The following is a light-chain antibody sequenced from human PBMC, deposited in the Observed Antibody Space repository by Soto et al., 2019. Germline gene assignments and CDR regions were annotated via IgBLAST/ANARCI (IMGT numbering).Light chain of an antibody. CDR2: GAS. V-gene: IGKV3-20*01. Sequence: EIVLTQSPGTLSLSPGERATLSCRTSQSVSSSYLAWYQQKPGQAPRLLIYGASTRATGIPDRFSGSGSGTAFTLTISRREPEDFAVYYWNKYGTSFWTFAKGTRVKIK. CDR1: QSVSSSY. CDR3: NKYGTSFWT. J-gene: IGKJ1*01.